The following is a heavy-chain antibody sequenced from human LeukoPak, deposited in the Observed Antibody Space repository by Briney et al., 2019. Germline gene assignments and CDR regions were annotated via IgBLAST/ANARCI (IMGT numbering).Heavy chain of an antibody. Sequence: GGSLRLSCAASGFTFSSYWMSWVRQAPGKGLEWVANIKQDGSEKYYVDSVKGRFTISRDNAKNSLYLQMNSLRAEDTAVYYCARQQQLTGPSEDDAFDIWGRGTMVTVSS. D-gene: IGHD6-13*01. CDR1: GFTFSSYW. CDR3: ARQQQLTGPSEDDAFDI. CDR2: IKQDGSEK. J-gene: IGHJ3*02. V-gene: IGHV3-7*03.